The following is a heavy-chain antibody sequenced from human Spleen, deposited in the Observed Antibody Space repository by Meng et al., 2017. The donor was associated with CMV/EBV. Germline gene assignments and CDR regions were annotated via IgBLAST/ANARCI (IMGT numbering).Heavy chain of an antibody. J-gene: IGHJ4*02. D-gene: IGHD2-2*01. V-gene: IGHV1-18*01. Sequence: ASVKVSCKASGYIFTNYGISWVRQAPGQGLDWMGWIGAYSGNTNYAQKLQGRVTMTTDTSTGTAYMELRSLRSDDTAVYYCARDGAYCSSTSCPRFFSLRTNKADYWGQGTLVTVSS. CDR3: ARDGAYCSSTSCPRFFSLRTNKADY. CDR1: GYIFTNYG. CDR2: IGAYSGNT.